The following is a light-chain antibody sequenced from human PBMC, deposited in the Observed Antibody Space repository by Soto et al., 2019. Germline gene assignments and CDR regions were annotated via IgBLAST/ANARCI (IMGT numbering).Light chain of an antibody. J-gene: IGLJ1*01. CDR3: AAWDDNLSGFYV. V-gene: IGLV1-47*01. CDR1: ASTIGRNY. Sequence: QSVLTQSPSASGTPGQRVTISCSGSASTIGRNYVYWYQQLPGTAPKLLIYRNSQRPSGVPDRFSGSKYGTSASLAIRGLRSEDEADYYCAAWDDNLSGFYVFGDGTKLTVL. CDR2: RNS.